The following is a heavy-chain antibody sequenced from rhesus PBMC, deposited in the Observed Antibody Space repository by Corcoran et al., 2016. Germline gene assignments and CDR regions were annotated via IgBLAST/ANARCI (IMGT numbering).Heavy chain of an antibody. D-gene: IGHD1-1*01. CDR1: GDSFTSSF. Sequence: QVHLQEAGTGLVTPSETLSLTCTVSGDSFTSSFLTWFLQPPGKGLEWIGRISGANGNSDVKPALRSRVTISTDTSKNQFSLKLTSVTAADTAIYYCSRDECDKLFYVGGPGVLVTVSS. CDR2: ISGANGNS. CDR3: SRDECDKLFYV. V-gene: IGHV4-173*01. J-gene: IGHJ5-1*01.